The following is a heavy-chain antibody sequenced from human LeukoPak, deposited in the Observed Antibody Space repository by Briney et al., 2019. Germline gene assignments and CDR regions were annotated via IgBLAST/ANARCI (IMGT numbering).Heavy chain of an antibody. Sequence: GESLKISCKGSGYSFTSYWIGWVRQMPGKGLEWMGIIYPGDSDARYSPYFQGQVTISADKSISTAYLHWSSLKASDTAMYYCARWLGYCSSTSCYQPFDYWGQGTLVTVSS. CDR2: IYPGDSDA. J-gene: IGHJ4*02. CDR3: ARWLGYCSSTSCYQPFDY. D-gene: IGHD2-2*01. CDR1: GYSFTSYW. V-gene: IGHV5-51*01.